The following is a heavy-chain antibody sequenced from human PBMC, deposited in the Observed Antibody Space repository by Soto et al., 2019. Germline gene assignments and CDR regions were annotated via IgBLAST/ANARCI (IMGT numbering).Heavy chain of an antibody. Sequence: GQGLEWMGWINPNSGGTNYAQKFQGWVTMTRDTSISTAYMELSRLRSDDTAVYYCARVQYGYYFDYWGQGTLVTVSS. V-gene: IGHV1-2*04. J-gene: IGHJ4*02. D-gene: IGHD4-17*01. CDR3: ARVQYGYYFDY. CDR2: INPNSGGT.